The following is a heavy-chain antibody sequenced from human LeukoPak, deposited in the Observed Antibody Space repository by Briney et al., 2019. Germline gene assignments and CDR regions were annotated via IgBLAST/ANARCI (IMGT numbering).Heavy chain of an antibody. Sequence: SETLSLTCTVSGGSISSYYWSWIRRPPGKGLEWIGYIYYSGSTNYNPSLKSRVTISVDTSKNQFSLRLSSVTAADTAVYYCARYRTARGKFDYWGQGTLVTVSS. J-gene: IGHJ4*02. CDR3: ARYRTARGKFDY. CDR1: GGSISSYY. D-gene: IGHD3-10*01. V-gene: IGHV4-59*01. CDR2: IYYSGST.